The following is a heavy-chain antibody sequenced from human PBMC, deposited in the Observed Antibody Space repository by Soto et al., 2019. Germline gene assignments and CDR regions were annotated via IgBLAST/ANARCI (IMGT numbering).Heavy chain of an antibody. CDR2: IHHSGST. J-gene: IGHJ4*02. D-gene: IGHD6-13*01. V-gene: IGHV4-4*03. Sequence: QGRLREPGQGLLSLPGPVSPTGPVSGASITNGTCGGWVRKPPGKGLEWIGEIHHSGSTNYNPSLKSRVTMSVVPSKNLFSLTLNSVTAADTAFYYCARDQGSHPGDWGQGTLVSVSS. CDR3: ARDQGSHPGD. CDR1: GASITNGTC.